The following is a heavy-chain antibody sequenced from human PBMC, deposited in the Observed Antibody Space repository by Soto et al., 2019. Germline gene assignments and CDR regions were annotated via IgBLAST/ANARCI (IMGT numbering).Heavy chain of an antibody. V-gene: IGHV1-69*13. D-gene: IGHD2-15*01. CDR2: IIPIFGTA. Sequence: SVKVSCKASGGTFSSYAISWVRPAPGQGLEWMGGIIPIFGTANYAQKFQGSVTITPDESTSTAYVELSSLRAEDTAVYYWARGYCSGGSCTTYYYGSRGYGSSNWFDPWGQGTLVTVSS. CDR3: ARGYCSGGSCTTYYYGSRGYGSSNWFDP. J-gene: IGHJ5*02. CDR1: GGTFSSYA.